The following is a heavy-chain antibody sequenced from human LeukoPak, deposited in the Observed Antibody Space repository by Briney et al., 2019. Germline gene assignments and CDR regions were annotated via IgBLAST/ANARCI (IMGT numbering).Heavy chain of an antibody. Sequence: ASETLSLTCTVSGGSISSSSYYWGWIRQPPGKGLEWIGSMYYSGSTYYNPSLKSRVTISVDTSTNQFSLKVSSVTAADTAVYYCATDVGGSYSFDPWGQGTLVTVSS. CDR1: GGSISSSSYY. J-gene: IGHJ5*02. CDR2: MYYSGST. CDR3: ATDVGGSYSFDP. V-gene: IGHV4-39*01. D-gene: IGHD1-26*01.